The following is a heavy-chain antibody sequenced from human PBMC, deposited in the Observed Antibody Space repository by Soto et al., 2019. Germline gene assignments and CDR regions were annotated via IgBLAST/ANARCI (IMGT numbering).Heavy chain of an antibody. CDR2: IYHSGST. CDR1: GGSISSGGYS. CDR3: ARVRLEAKDILNFDY. Sequence: QLQLQESGSGLVKPSQTLSLTCAVSGGSISSGGYSWSWIRQPPGKGLEWIGYIYHSGSTYYNPSLKSRVTISVDRSKNQFSLKLSSVTVADTAVYYCARVRLEAKDILNFDYWGQGTLVTVSS. J-gene: IGHJ4*02. V-gene: IGHV4-30-2*01.